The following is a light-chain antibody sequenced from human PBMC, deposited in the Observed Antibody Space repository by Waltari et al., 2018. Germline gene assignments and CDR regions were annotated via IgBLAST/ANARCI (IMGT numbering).Light chain of an antibody. CDR1: NIGSKG. J-gene: IGLJ2*01. Sequence: SYLLTQPPSVSVAPGQTARITCGENNIGSKGVHWYQQKPGQAPVLLVYDDSDRPSGIPVGFSGSNSGNTATLTISRVEAGDEADYFCHVWDRNTDHPVFGGGTKLTVL. CDR2: DDS. V-gene: IGLV3-21*02. CDR3: HVWDRNTDHPV.